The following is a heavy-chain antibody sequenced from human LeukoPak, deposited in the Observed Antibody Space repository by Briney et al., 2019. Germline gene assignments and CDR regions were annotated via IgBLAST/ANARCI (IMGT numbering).Heavy chain of an antibody. Sequence: GGSLRLSCAASGFTFSSYAMSWVRQAPGKGLEWVSAISGSGGSTYYADSVKGRFTISRDNSKNTLYLQMNSLRAEDTAVYYCAKDWSSGYYQYWFFDLWGRCTLVTVSS. CDR2: ISGSGGST. J-gene: IGHJ2*01. V-gene: IGHV3-23*01. D-gene: IGHD3-22*01. CDR3: AKDWSSGYYQYWFFDL. CDR1: GFTFSSYA.